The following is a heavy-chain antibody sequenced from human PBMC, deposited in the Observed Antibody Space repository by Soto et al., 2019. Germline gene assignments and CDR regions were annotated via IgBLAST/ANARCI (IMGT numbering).Heavy chain of an antibody. J-gene: IGHJ6*02. D-gene: IGHD3-10*01. Sequence: SETLSLTCAVSGGSISSSHWWTWVRQPPGKGLEWIGEMYHSGSTNYNPSLKSRVTTSVDKSKNQFSLKLSSVTAADTAVYYFARESNYYGSGSYYNTDGMDVWGQGTTVTVS. CDR3: ARESNYYGSGSYYNTDGMDV. CDR2: MYHSGST. V-gene: IGHV4-4*02. CDR1: GGSISSSHW.